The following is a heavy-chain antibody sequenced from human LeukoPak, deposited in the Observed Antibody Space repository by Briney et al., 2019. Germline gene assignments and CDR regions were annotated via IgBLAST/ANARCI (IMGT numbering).Heavy chain of an antibody. CDR2: IYTSGST. CDR1: GGSISSYY. J-gene: IGHJ5*02. Sequence: SETLSLTCTVSGGSISSYYWSWIRQPPGKGLEWIGYIYTSGSTNYNPSLKSRVTISVDTSKNQFSLKLSSVTAADTAVYYCARRGYSSSVGWFDPWGQGTLVTVSS. D-gene: IGHD6-6*01. V-gene: IGHV4-4*09. CDR3: ARRGYSSSVGWFDP.